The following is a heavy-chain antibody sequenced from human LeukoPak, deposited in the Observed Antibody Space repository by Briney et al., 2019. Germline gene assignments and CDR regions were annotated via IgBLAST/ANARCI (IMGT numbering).Heavy chain of an antibody. J-gene: IGHJ4*02. CDR2: ISYSGST. CDR1: AGSISNYY. Sequence: SETLSLTCTVSAGSISNYYWSWIRQPPGKGLERIGYISYSGSTNYNPSLKSRVTISVDTSKNQFSLKLSSVTAADTAVYYCARLGPAAGTSFDYWGQGTLVTVSS. D-gene: IGHD6-13*01. V-gene: IGHV4-59*08. CDR3: ARLGPAAGTSFDY.